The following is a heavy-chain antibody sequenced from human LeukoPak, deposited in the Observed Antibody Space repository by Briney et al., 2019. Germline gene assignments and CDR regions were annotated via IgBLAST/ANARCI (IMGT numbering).Heavy chain of an antibody. CDR1: GGSISSGSYY. D-gene: IGHD5-18*01. Sequence: SETLSLTCTVSGGSISSGSYYWGWIRPPPGKGLEWIGYIYYSGSTNLNPSLKSRVTISIDTSKSQFSLRLSSVTAADTAVYYCARVVDSAMVTPFDYWGQGTLVAVSS. J-gene: IGHJ4*02. V-gene: IGHV4-61*01. CDR2: IYYSGST. CDR3: ARVVDSAMVTPFDY.